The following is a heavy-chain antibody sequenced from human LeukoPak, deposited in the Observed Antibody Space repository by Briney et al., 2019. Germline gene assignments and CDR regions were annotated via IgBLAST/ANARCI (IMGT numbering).Heavy chain of an antibody. J-gene: IGHJ6*03. V-gene: IGHV3-30*02. CDR3: AKGSGWEASYFYYYMDV. CDR2: IRYDGSSK. CDR1: GFTFNSYG. Sequence: GGSLRLSCAASGFTFNSYGIHWVRQAPGKGLEWVAFIRYDGSSKYYVDSVKGRFTISRDNSKNTLYLQMNSLIAEDTAVYFCAKGSGWEASYFYYYMDVWGKGTTATISS. D-gene: IGHD1-26*01.